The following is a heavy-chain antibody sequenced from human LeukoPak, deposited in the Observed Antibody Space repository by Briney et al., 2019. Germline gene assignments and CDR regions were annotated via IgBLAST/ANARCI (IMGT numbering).Heavy chain of an antibody. CDR3: ARIGDYDSFDY. CDR2: ISYDGSNK. D-gene: IGHD3-16*01. CDR1: GFTFSSYG. Sequence: GGSLRLSCAASGFTFSSYGMHWVRQAPGKGLEWVAVISYDGSNKYYADSVKGRFTISRDNSKNTLYLQMNSLRAEDTAVYYCARIGDYDSFDYWGQGTLVTVSS. V-gene: IGHV3-30*03. J-gene: IGHJ4*02.